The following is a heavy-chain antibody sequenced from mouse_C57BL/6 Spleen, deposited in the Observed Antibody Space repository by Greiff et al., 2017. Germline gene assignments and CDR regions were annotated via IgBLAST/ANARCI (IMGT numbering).Heavy chain of an antibody. V-gene: IGHV1-54*01. J-gene: IGHJ2*01. D-gene: IGHD2-4*01. CDR2: INPGSGGT. CDR1: GYAFTNYL. CDR3: ARSDYDYDGGAY. Sequence: QVQLQQSGAELVRPGTSVKVSCKASGYAFTNYLIEWVKQRPGQGLEWIGVINPGSGGTNYNEKFKGKATLTADKSYSTAFMQLSSLTSEDSAVYFCARSDYDYDGGAYWGQGTTLTVSS.